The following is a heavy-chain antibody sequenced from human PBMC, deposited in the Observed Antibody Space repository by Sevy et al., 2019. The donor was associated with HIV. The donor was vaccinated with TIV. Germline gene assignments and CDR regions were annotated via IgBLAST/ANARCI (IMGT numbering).Heavy chain of an antibody. D-gene: IGHD2-8*02. CDR2: IKSKTDGGTI. J-gene: IGHJ6*02. CDR1: GFTFSYAW. V-gene: IGHV3-15*01. CDR3: STDPIIVLLVTDGMDV. Sequence: GSLRLSCAASGFTFSYAWMTWVRQAPGKGLEWVGRIKSKTDGGTIDYAAPVKGRFTISRDDSKNTLYLQMNSLKSEDTAVYYCSTDPIIVLLVTDGMDVWGQGTTVTVSS.